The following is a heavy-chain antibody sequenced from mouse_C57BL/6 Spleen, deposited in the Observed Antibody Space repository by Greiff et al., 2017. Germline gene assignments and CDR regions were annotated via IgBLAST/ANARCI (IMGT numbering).Heavy chain of an antibody. J-gene: IGHJ2*01. CDR3: VREIYYDYVGSLFDY. CDR2: IRSKSSNYAT. D-gene: IGHD2-4*01. V-gene: IGHV10-3*01. Sequence: EVQGVESGGGLVQPKGSLKLSCAASGFTFNTYAMHWVRQAPGKGLEWVARIRSKSSNYATYYADSVKDRFTISRDDSQNMLYLQVNNLKTEDTAMDYCVREIYYDYVGSLFDYWGQGTTLTVSS. CDR1: GFTFNTYA.